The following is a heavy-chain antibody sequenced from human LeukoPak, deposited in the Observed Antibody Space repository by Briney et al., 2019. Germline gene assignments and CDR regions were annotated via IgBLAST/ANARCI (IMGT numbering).Heavy chain of an antibody. D-gene: IGHD5-18*01. J-gene: IGHJ4*02. CDR3: ATSSDTAMVTGPFDY. Sequence: NPSETLSLTYTVSGGSISSYYWSWIRQPPGKGLEWIGYIYYSGSTNYNPSLKSRVTISVDTSKNQFSLKLSSVTAADTAVYYCATSSDTAMVTGPFDYWGQGTLVTVSS. CDR2: IYYSGST. V-gene: IGHV4-59*08. CDR1: GGSISSYY.